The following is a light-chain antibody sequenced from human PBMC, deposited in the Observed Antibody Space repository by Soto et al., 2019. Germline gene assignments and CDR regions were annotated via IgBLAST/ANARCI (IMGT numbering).Light chain of an antibody. CDR2: DAS. CDR3: QQRSDWVT. Sequence: EIVLTQSPATLSLSPGEGATLSCRAGQSVSSSVAWYQQKPGQPPRLVIYDASNRATGIPVRFSGSGSGTDFTLTISSLEPEDFAVYYCQQRSDWVTFGGGTKVEL. J-gene: IGKJ4*01. V-gene: IGKV3-11*01. CDR1: QSVSSS.